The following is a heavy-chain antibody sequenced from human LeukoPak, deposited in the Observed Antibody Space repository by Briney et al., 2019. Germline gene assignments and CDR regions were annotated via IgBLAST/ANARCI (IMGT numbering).Heavy chain of an antibody. CDR3: ARVRFLEWLPGY. CDR2: INPNSGGT. CDR1: GYTFTGYY. J-gene: IGHJ4*02. V-gene: IGHV1-2*02. D-gene: IGHD3-3*01. Sequence: APVKVSCKASGYTFTGYYMHWVRQAPGQGLEWMGWINPNSGGTNYAQKFQGRVTMTRDTSISTAYMELSRLRSDDTAVYYCARVRFLEWLPGYWGQGTLVTVSS.